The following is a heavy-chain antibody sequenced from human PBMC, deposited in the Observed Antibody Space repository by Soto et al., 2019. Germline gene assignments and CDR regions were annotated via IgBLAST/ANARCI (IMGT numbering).Heavy chain of an antibody. D-gene: IGHD3-10*01. CDR3: AKDRSWREYFQH. J-gene: IGHJ1*01. V-gene: IGHV3-23*01. CDR2: ISGSGGST. CDR1: GFTFSSYA. Sequence: EVQLLESGGGLVQPGGSLRLSCAASGFTFSSYAMSWVRQAPGKGLVWVSAISGSGGSTYYADSVKGRFTISRYNTKNTLYLQMNSLRAEDTAVYYCAKDRSWREYFQHWGQGTLVTVSS.